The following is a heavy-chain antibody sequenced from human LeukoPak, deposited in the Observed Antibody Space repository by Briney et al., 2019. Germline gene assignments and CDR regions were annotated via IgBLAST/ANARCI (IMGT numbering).Heavy chain of an antibody. J-gene: IGHJ6*03. V-gene: IGHV3-30*18. CDR1: GFTFSSYG. D-gene: IGHD3-10*01. CDR3: AKAGGSGSQKINYYYYMDV. CDR2: ISYDGSNK. Sequence: GSLRLSCAASGFTFSSYGMHWVRQAPGKGLEWVAVISYDGSNKYYADSVKGRFTISRDNSKNTLYLQMNSLRAEDTAVYYCAKAGGSGSQKINYYYYMDVWGKGTTVTISS.